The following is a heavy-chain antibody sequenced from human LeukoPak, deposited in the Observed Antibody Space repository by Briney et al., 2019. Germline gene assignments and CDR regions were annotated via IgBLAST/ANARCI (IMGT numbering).Heavy chain of an antibody. CDR2: INHSGST. J-gene: IGHJ5*02. V-gene: IGHV4-34*01. CDR1: GGSFSGYY. CDR3: ARDQWGSFGHTDSTTNWFDP. D-gene: IGHD3-9*01. Sequence: PSETLSLTCAVYGGSFSGYYWSWIRQPPGKGLEWIGEINHSGSTNYNPSLKSRVTISVDTSKNQFSLKPSSVTAADTAVYYCARDQWGSFGHTDSTTNWFDPWGQGTLVTVSS.